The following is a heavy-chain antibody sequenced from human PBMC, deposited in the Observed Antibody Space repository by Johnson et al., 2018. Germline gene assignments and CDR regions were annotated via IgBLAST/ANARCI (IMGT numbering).Heavy chain of an antibody. CDR3: ANLVTYNAFDI. V-gene: IGHV3-9*01. J-gene: IGHJ3*02. CDR2: LSWTCGSI. CDR1: GFTGDDYA. Sequence: VQLGESGGCLVQPGRSLRLSCAASGFTGDDYAMHWIRQGPGKGLEWVSGLSWTCGSIGYGDAVKGRFTISRDNAKNSLYLQMNSLRAEDTALYYCANLVTYNAFDIWGQGTLVTVSS. D-gene: IGHD2-8*02.